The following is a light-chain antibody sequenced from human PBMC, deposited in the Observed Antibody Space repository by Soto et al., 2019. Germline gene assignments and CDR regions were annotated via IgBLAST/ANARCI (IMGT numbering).Light chain of an antibody. CDR1: QSVGTF. CDR3: QQTYTSPQT. V-gene: IGKV1-39*01. Sequence: DIQVSQSPSSLYASVGDRVIITCRASQSVGTFLNWYQHIPGKAPNLLIYAASTLRSGVPSRFRGSGYGTDFSLTISSLQPEDFATYYCQQTYTSPQTFGRGTKLEIK. CDR2: AAS. J-gene: IGKJ2*01.